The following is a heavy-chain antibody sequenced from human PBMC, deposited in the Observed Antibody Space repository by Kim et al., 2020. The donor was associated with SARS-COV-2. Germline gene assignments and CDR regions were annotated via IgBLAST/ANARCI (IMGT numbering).Heavy chain of an antibody. V-gene: IGHV1-3*01. CDR2: VNAANDQT. CDR3: VRDMNPTVYDY. D-gene: IGHD4-4*01. Sequence: ASVKVSCKASGYTFKTYPIHWLRQPPGQTLEWMGWVNAANDQTKYSQKFQGRITISRDTSANTAYMELRSLTTKDTAFYYCVRDMNPTVYDYWGQGTLVTVSS. CDR1: GYTFKTYP. J-gene: IGHJ4*02.